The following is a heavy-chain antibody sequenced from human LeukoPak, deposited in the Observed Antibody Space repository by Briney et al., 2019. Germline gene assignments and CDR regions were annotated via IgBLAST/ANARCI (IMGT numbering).Heavy chain of an antibody. J-gene: IGHJ4*02. CDR1: GGSISSGGYY. CDR2: IYYSGST. CDR3: ARKRAADDFDY. Sequence: SQTLSLTCTVSGGSISSGGYYWSWIRQHPGKGLEWIGYIYYSGSTYYNPSLKSRVTISVDTSKNQFPLKLSSVTAADTAVYYCARKRAADDFDYWGQGTLVTVSS. V-gene: IGHV4-31*03. D-gene: IGHD6-13*01.